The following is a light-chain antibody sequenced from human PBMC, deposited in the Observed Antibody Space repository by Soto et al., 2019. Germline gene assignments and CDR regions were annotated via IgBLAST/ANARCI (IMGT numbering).Light chain of an antibody. J-gene: IGKJ5*01. V-gene: IGKV1-17*03. Sequence: DIHMTQSPSAISASVGDIVTVTCRASQGISSYLVWFQQRPGKVPKRLIYAASSLQSEVPSRFSGSGSGTEFTLTISSLQPEDFATYYCLQHKNYPITVGQGPRLRL. CDR3: LQHKNYPIT. CDR2: AAS. CDR1: QGISSY.